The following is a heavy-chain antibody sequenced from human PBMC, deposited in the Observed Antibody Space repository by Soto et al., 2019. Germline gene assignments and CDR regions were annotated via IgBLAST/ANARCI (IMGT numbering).Heavy chain of an antibody. CDR1: GFTLSTYT. V-gene: IGHV3-21*01. Sequence: EVRLVESGGGLVSPGGSLRLSCAASGFTLSTYTMSWVRQAPGKGLEWVSSITRGTTYIFYEDSVRGRFTISRDNAKNSLYLQMNSLRAEDTAVYYCVRADLHSRLNWFDPWGQGTLVAVSS. CDR2: ITRGTTYI. J-gene: IGHJ5*02. CDR3: VRADLHSRLNWFDP. D-gene: IGHD6-13*01.